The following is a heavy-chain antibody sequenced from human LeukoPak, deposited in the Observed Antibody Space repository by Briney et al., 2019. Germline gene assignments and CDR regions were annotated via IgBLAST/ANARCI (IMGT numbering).Heavy chain of an antibody. Sequence: APVKVSCKASGGTFSSYAISWVRQAPGQGLEWMGGIIPIFGTANYAQKFQGRVTITADESTSTAYMELSSLRSEDTAVYYCARAERITIFGVVTPGYYYYMDVWGKGTTVTASS. CDR2: IIPIFGTA. D-gene: IGHD3-3*01. CDR1: GGTFSSYA. CDR3: ARAERITIFGVVTPGYYYYMDV. V-gene: IGHV1-69*13. J-gene: IGHJ6*03.